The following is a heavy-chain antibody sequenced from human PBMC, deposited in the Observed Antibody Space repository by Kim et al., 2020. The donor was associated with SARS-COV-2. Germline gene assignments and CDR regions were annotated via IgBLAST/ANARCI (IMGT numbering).Heavy chain of an antibody. Sequence: GGSLRLSCAASGFTFSSYSMNWVRQAPGKGLEWVSSISSSSSYIYYADSVKGRFTISRDNAKNSLYLQMNSLRAEDTAVYYCARGGRHVQYYYYYYGMDVWGQGTTVTVSS. V-gene: IGHV3-21*01. D-gene: IGHD3-16*01. CDR2: ISSSSSYI. CDR1: GFTFSSYS. J-gene: IGHJ6*02. CDR3: ARGGRHVQYYYYYYGMDV.